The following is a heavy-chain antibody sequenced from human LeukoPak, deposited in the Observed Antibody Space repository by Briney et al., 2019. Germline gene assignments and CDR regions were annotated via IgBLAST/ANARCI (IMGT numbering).Heavy chain of an antibody. D-gene: IGHD1-14*01. J-gene: IGHJ2*01. V-gene: IGHV4-34*01. CDR2: INHSGST. CDR3: ARGRNRAARYFDL. CDR1: GGSFSGYY. Sequence: SETLSLTCAVYGGSFSGYYWSWIRQPPGKGLEWIGEINHSGSTNYNPSLKSRVTISVDTSKNQFSLKLGSVTAADTAVYYCARGRNRAARYFDLWGRGTLATVSS.